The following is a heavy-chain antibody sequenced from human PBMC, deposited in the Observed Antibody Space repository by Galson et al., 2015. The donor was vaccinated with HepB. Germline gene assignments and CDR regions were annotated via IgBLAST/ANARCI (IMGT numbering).Heavy chain of an antibody. V-gene: IGHV3-48*03. CDR2: ISSSSSTI. J-gene: IGHJ6*02. D-gene: IGHD3-10*01. Sequence: SLRLSCAASGFTFSSYNMNWVRQAPGQGLEWVSYISSSSSTIYYADSVKGRFTISRDNAKNPLYLQMNSLRAEDTAVYYCARDRGGSGSYLSYYSGMDVWGQGTTVTVSS. CDR1: GFTFSSYN. CDR3: ARDRGGSGSYLSYYSGMDV.